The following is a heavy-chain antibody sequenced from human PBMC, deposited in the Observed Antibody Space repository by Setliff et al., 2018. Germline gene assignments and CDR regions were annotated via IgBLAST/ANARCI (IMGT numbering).Heavy chain of an antibody. J-gene: IGHJ4*02. D-gene: IGHD3-22*01. V-gene: IGHV3-72*01. Sequence: GGSLRLSCVVSGFTFSDHYMDWVRQAPGEGLEWVGRSRNKANSYTTEYAASVKGRFTISRDDSKSIAYLRMNSLKIEDTAVYYCTRDFWPESSGFAFGQWGQGTLVTVSS. CDR2: SRNKANSYTT. CDR3: TRDFWPESSGFAFGQ. CDR1: GFTFSDHY.